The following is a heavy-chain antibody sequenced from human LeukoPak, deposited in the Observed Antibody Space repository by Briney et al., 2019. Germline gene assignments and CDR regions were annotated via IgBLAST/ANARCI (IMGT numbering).Heavy chain of an antibody. J-gene: IGHJ6*03. CDR1: GFTFSSYG. CDR2: IWYDGSNK. D-gene: IGHD3-10*02. V-gene: IGHV3-33*06. Sequence: GGSLRLSCAASGFTFSSYGMHWVRQAPGKGLEWVAVIWYDGSNKYYADSVKGRFTISRDNSKNTLYLQMNSLRAEDTAVCYCAKDGVFGGGNYMDVWGKGTTVTVSS. CDR3: AKDGVFGGGNYMDV.